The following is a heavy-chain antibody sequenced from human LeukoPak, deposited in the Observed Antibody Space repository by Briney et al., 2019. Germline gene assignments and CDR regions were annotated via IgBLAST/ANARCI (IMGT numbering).Heavy chain of an antibody. D-gene: IGHD4-23*01. CDR2: INTNTGNP. CDR3: GRDSDYGGNTALDY. J-gene: IGHJ4*02. Sequence: ASVKVSCKASGYTFTSYAMNWVRQAPGQGLEWMGWINTNTGNPTYAQGFTGRFVFSLDTSVSTAYLQISSLKAEDTAVYYCGRDSDYGGNTALDYWGQGTLVTVSS. CDR1: GYTFTSYA. V-gene: IGHV7-4-1*02.